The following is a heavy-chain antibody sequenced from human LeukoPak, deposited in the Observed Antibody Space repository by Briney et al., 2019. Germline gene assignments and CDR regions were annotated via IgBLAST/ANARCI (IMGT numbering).Heavy chain of an antibody. D-gene: IGHD6-13*01. J-gene: IGHJ5*02. V-gene: IGHV3-15*01. CDR2: IKSKTDGGTT. Sequence: GGSLRLSCAASGFTFSNAWMSWVRQAPGKGLEWVGRIKSKTDGGTTDYAAPVKGRFTISRDDSKNTLYLQMNSLKTEDTAVYYCTTDPEQQQVDNNWFDPWGQGTLVTVSS. CDR3: TTDPEQQQVDNNWFDP. CDR1: GFTFSNAW.